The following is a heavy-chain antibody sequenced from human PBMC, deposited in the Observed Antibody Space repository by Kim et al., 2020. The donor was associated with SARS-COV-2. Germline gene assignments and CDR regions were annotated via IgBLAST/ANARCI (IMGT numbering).Heavy chain of an antibody. CDR1: GFTFDDYA. Sequence: GGSLRLSCAASGFTFDDYAMHWVRQAPGKGLEWVSGISWNSGSIGYADSVKGRFTISRDNAKNSLYLQMNSLRAEDTALYYCAKVWELLSMDDAFDIWGQGTMVTVSS. CDR3: AKVWELLSMDDAFDI. V-gene: IGHV3-9*01. D-gene: IGHD3-10*01. CDR2: ISWNSGSI. J-gene: IGHJ3*02.